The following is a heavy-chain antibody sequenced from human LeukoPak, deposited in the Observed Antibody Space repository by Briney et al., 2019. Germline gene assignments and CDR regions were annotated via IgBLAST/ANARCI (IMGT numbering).Heavy chain of an antibody. CDR1: GFTLRSYG. Sequence: GGSLRLSCGASGFTLRSYGVHWVRQAPDKGLEGVAFIRYDGSNKYYADSVKGRFTISRDNSKNTLYLQMNSLRAEDTAVYYCAKGMSAMAKSDAFDIWGQGTMVTVSS. CDR2: IRYDGSNK. D-gene: IGHD5-18*01. CDR3: AKGMSAMAKSDAFDI. V-gene: IGHV3-30*02. J-gene: IGHJ3*02.